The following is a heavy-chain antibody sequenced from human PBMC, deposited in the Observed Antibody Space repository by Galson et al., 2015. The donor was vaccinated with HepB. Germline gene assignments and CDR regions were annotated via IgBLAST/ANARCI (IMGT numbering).Heavy chain of an antibody. CDR1: GFTFSNHW. CDR3: TRAGGNSWFDP. CDR2: ISKDGRVT. V-gene: IGHV3-74*01. D-gene: IGHD2/OR15-2a*01. Sequence: SLRLSCAASGFTFSNHWMHWVRQPPGEGLVWISYISKDGRVTNHADSVKGRFTISRDNAKSTLYLQMNSLRVEDTAVYYCTRAGGNSWFDPWGQGTLVTVSS. J-gene: IGHJ5*02.